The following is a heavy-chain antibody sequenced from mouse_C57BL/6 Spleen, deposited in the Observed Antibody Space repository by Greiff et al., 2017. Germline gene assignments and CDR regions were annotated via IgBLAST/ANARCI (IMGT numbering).Heavy chain of an antibody. V-gene: IGHV5-9-1*02. CDR3: TRDIDYYGSSLRFAY. CDR2: ISSGGDYI. D-gene: IGHD1-1*01. CDR1: GFTFSSYA. J-gene: IGHJ3*01. Sequence: EVQVVESGEGLVKPGGSLKLSCAASGFTFSSYAMSWVRQTPEKRLEWVAYISSGGDYIYYADTVKGRFTISRDNARNTLYLQMSSLKSEDTAMYYCTRDIDYYGSSLRFAYWGQGTLVTVSA.